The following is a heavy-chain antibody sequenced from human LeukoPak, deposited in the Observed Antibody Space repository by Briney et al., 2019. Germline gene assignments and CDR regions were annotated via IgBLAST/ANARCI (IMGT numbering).Heavy chain of an antibody. J-gene: IGHJ5*02. V-gene: IGHV4-39*07. CDR1: GDSITSGASY. D-gene: IGHD4/OR15-4a*01. CDR3: ARRDYAAWFDP. CDR2: VYYSSSI. Sequence: SESLSLTCSVSGDSITSGASYWAWLRQPPGEGLEWFGSVYYSSSINYNPSLKGRVSISRDMSKNQFSLNLNSVNATDTAVYYCARRDYAAWFDPWGQGTLVTVSS.